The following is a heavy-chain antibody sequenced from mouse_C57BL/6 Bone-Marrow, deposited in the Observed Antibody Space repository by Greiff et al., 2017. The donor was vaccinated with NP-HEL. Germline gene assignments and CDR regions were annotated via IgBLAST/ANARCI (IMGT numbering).Heavy chain of an antibody. J-gene: IGHJ1*03. CDR1: GFTFSSYA. Sequence: DVQLQESGEGLVKPGGSLKLSCAASGFTFSSYAMSWVRQTPEKRLEWVAYISSGGDYIYYADTVKGRFTISRDNARNTLYLQMSSLKSEDTAMYYCTQRVNYYGSSYWYFDVWGTGTTVTVSS. D-gene: IGHD1-1*01. CDR2: ISSGGDYI. CDR3: TQRVNYYGSSYWYFDV. V-gene: IGHV5-9-1*02.